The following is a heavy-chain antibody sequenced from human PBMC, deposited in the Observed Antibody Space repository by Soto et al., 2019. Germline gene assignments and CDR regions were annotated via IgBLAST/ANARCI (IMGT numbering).Heavy chain of an antibody. J-gene: IGHJ5*02. D-gene: IGHD2-2*01. CDR2: IYYSGST. Sequence: PSETLSLTCTVPGGSISSYYWSWIRQPPGKGLEWIGYIYYSGSTNYNPSLKSRVTISVDTSKNQFSLKLSSVTAADTAVYYCARVKWRVPIVVVPAAIWSFDPWGQGTLVTVSS. V-gene: IGHV4-59*01. CDR1: GGSISSYY. CDR3: ARVKWRVPIVVVPAAIWSFDP.